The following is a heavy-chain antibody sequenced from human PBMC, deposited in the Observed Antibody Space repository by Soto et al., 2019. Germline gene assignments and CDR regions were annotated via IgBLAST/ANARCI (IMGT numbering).Heavy chain of an antibody. Sequence: QVQLVQSGAEVKKPGSSVKVSCKDSGGNRYTITWVRQAPGQGLEWMGTIIPMFGIASYAQNFQGRVTMTADKSTSTAYMELSSLRSEDTAVYYCARDSGRSDVVPAAISAMDVWGQGTSVTVSS. CDR2: IIPMFGIA. D-gene: IGHD2-2*01. V-gene: IGHV1-69*08. CDR3: ARDSGRSDVVPAAISAMDV. CDR1: GGNRYT. J-gene: IGHJ6*02.